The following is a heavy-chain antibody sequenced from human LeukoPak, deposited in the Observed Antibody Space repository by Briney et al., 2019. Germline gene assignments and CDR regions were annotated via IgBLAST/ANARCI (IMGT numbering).Heavy chain of an antibody. Sequence: PSETLSLTCTVSGGSISGYYWNWIRQPPGTGLEWIGHIYYSGSSSYNPSLSSRVTISVDTSKNQFSLRLSSVTAADTAMYYCAGRLTYSYAIDYWGQGTLVTVSS. J-gene: IGHJ4*02. D-gene: IGHD5-18*01. CDR3: AGRLTYSYAIDY. CDR1: GGSISGYY. V-gene: IGHV4-59*01. CDR2: IYYSGSS.